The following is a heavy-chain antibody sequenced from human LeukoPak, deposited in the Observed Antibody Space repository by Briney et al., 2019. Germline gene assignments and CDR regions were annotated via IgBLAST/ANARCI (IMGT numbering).Heavy chain of an antibody. V-gene: IGHV3-23*02. D-gene: IGHD6-6*01. CDR3: AKDPITSIAARWFDP. CDR2: ITGSGSST. J-gene: IGHJ5*02. Sequence: PGGSLRLSCAASGFTLSSCAMSWVRQAPWKGLEGVAGITGSGSSTDYGDFVKGRLTISRDNSKNTVYLQMNSLRAEDTAVYYCAKDPITSIAARWFDPWGQGTLVTVSS. CDR1: GFTLSSCA.